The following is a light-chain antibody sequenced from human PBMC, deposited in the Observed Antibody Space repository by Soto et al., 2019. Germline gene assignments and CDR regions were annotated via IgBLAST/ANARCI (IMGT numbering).Light chain of an antibody. CDR3: QQRSTWTPGYT. V-gene: IGKV3-11*01. CDR2: DAS. J-gene: IGKJ2*01. Sequence: EIVLTQSPATLSLSPGERATLSCRASQSVSSYLAWYQQKPGQAPRLLIYDASNRATGIPARFSGSGSGTHFTLSISSLEPEDFAGYYCQQRSTWTPGYTFGQGTKLEI. CDR1: QSVSSY.